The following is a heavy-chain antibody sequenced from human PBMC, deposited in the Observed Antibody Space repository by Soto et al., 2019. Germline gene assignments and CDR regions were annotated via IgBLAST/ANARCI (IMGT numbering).Heavy chain of an antibody. CDR3: AKDIVDIVIAPPYKAHYFQYGADG. V-gene: IGHV3-23*01. CDR2: FRVRSTTN. CDR1: GSTFSTYA. D-gene: IGHD2-2*03. J-gene: IGHJ6*02. Sequence: GGSLSLSFQVLGSTFSTYAWSGVRQAPGKGWEWFSVFRVRSTTNYYADSVRGRFTVSRNNSKNTVYLQMNNLRDEDSAVYYCAKDIVDIVIAPPYKAHYFQYGADGWGQGTTVTVSS.